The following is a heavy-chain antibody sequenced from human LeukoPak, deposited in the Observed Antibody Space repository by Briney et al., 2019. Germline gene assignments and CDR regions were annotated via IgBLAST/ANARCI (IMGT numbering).Heavy chain of an antibody. D-gene: IGHD1-14*01. CDR2: IYPGDSDT. CDR1: GYTFTTYA. J-gene: IGHJ4*02. Sequence: KVSCKASGYTFTTYAMHWVRQAPGQRLEWMGIIYPGDSDTRYSPSFQGQVTISADKSISTAYLQWSSLKASDTAMYYCARGPHHNPDPFDYWGQGTLVTVSS. V-gene: IGHV5-51*01. CDR3: ARGPHHNPDPFDY.